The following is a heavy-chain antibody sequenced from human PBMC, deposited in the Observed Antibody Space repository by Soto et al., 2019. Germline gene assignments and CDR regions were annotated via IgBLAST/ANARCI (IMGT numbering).Heavy chain of an antibody. V-gene: IGHV3-30*04. Sequence: GGSLRLSCAASGFTFSSYAMHWVRQAPGKGLEWVAVISYDGSNKYYADSVKGRFTISRDNSKNTLYLQMNSLRAEDTAVYYCARVNPDPTNPYSGSYYDYWCQGTLVTVSS. J-gene: IGHJ4*02. CDR1: GFTFSSYA. CDR2: ISYDGSNK. CDR3: ARVNPDPTNPYSGSYYDY. D-gene: IGHD1-26*01.